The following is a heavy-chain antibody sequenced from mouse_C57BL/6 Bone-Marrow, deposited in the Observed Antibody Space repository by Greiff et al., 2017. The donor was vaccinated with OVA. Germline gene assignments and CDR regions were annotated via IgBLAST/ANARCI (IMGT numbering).Heavy chain of an antibody. CDR3: ARGPV. CDR1: GYSITSGYY. V-gene: IGHV3-6*01. Sequence: EVKLQESGPGLVKPSQSLSLTCSVTGYSITSGYYWNWIRQFPGNKLEWMGYISYDGSNNYNPSLKNRISITRDTSKNQFFLKLNSVTTEDTATYYCARGPVWGTGTTVTVSS. J-gene: IGHJ1*03. CDR2: ISYDGSN.